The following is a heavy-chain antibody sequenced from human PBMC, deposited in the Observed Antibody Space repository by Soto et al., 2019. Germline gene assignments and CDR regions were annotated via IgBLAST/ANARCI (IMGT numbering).Heavy chain of an antibody. Sequence: GGSLRLSCAASGFTVSINYMSLVRQSPGKGLEWVSFIYIGGSTYYADSVKGRFTISRDNSKNTLYLQMNSLRAEDTAVYYCARGGYYDSSGHYYWDYWGQGTLVTVSS. CDR2: IYIGGST. CDR1: GFTVSINY. V-gene: IGHV3-53*01. CDR3: ARGGYYDSSGHYYWDY. J-gene: IGHJ4*02. D-gene: IGHD3-22*01.